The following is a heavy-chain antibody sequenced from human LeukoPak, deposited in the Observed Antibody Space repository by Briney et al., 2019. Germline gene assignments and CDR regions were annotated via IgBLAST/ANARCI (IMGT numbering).Heavy chain of an antibody. Sequence: PSETLSLTCTVSGGSISSGSYYWSWIRQPPGKGLEWIGYIYYSGSTNYNPSLKSRVTISVDTSKNQFSLKLSSVTAADTAVYYCARQEGDSSGWYLNWFDPWGQGTLVTVSS. CDR2: IYYSGST. J-gene: IGHJ5*02. CDR1: GGSISSGSYY. CDR3: ARQEGDSSGWYLNWFDP. V-gene: IGHV4-61*01. D-gene: IGHD6-19*01.